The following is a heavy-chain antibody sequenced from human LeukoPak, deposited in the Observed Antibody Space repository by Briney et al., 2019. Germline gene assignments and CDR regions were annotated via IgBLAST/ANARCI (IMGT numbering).Heavy chain of an antibody. CDR3: ARSYWTGYHHLDF. V-gene: IGHV4-4*02. Sequence: PSETLSLTCAVSGGSISSSYWWTWVRQPPGKGLEWIGEIYHSGSTNYNPSLKSRLTMSVDKSKNQFSLKLSSVTAADTAVYYCARSYWTGYHHLDFWGQGTLVTVSS. CDR1: GGSISSSYW. J-gene: IGHJ4*02. D-gene: IGHD3/OR15-3a*01. CDR2: IYHSGST.